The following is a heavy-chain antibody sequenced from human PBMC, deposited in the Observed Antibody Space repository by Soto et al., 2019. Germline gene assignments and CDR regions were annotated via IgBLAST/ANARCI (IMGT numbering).Heavy chain of an antibody. CDR3: ARAKGGYYWYYGMDV. D-gene: IGHD3-3*01. V-gene: IGHV1-69*12. CDR2: SIPIFGTA. J-gene: IGHJ6*02. Sequence: QVQLVQSGAEVKKPGSSVKVSCKASGGTFSSYAISWVLQAPGQGLEWMGGSIPIFGTANYAQKFQGRVTITADESTSTAYMELGSLRSEDTAVYYCARAKGGYYWYYGMDVWGQGTTVTVSS. CDR1: GGTFSSYA.